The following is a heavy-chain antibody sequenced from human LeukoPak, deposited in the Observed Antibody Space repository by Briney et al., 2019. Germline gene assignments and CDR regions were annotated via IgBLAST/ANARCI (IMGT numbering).Heavy chain of an antibody. D-gene: IGHD2-15*01. CDR2: INPSGGST. J-gene: IGHJ4*02. CDR3: ARDWVVVVAANTPEYYFDY. Sequence: ASVKVSCKASGYTFTSYDINWVRQAPGQGLEWMGIINPSGGSTSYAQKFQGRVTMTRDTSTSTVYMELSSLRSEDTAVYYCARDWVVVVAANTPEYYFDYWGQGTLVTVSS. V-gene: IGHV1-46*01. CDR1: GYTFTSYD.